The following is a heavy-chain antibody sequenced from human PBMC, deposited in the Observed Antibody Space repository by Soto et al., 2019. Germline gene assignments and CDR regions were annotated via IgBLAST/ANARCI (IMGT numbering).Heavy chain of an antibody. CDR1: GGSISSGDYY. CDR3: ARDSTVGTIQYAFDI. J-gene: IGHJ3*02. V-gene: IGHV4-30-4*01. CDR2: IYYSGST. Sequence: QVQLQESGPGLVKPSQTLSLTCTVSGGSISSGDYYWSWIRQPPGKVMEWIGYIYYSGSTYYNPCIKSRVTISVDTSTNQCHLKLSSVTAAYTAVYYCARDSTVGTIQYAFDIWGQGTMVTVSS. D-gene: IGHD5-12*01.